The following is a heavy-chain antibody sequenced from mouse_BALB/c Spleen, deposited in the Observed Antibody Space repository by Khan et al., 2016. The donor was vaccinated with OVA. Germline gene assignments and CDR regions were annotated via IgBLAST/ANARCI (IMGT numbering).Heavy chain of an antibody. Sequence: QMQLEESGLGLVAPSQSLSITCTVSGFSLSRYNIHWVRQPPGKGLEWLGMIWGGGGTDYNSTLKIRLSISKDNSKSQVFLKMNSLQTDDTAMYYCARAYYRYDGYYAMDYWGQGTSVTVSS. V-gene: IGHV2-6-4*01. J-gene: IGHJ4*01. CDR2: IWGGGGT. CDR1: GFSLSRYN. CDR3: ARAYYRYDGYYAMDY. D-gene: IGHD2-14*01.